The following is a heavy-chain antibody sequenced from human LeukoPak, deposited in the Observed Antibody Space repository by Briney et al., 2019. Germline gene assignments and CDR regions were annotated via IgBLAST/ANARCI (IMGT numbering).Heavy chain of an antibody. CDR2: IIPIFGTA. CDR3: ASKWLVGGSFDY. D-gene: IGHD6-19*01. V-gene: IGHV1-69*05. CDR1: GGTFSSYA. Sequence: SVKVSCKASGGTFSSYAISWVRQAPGQGLEWMGRIIPIFGTANYAQKFQGRVTITTDESTSTAYMELSGLKSEDTAVYYCASKWLVGGSFDYWGQGTLVTVSS. J-gene: IGHJ4*02.